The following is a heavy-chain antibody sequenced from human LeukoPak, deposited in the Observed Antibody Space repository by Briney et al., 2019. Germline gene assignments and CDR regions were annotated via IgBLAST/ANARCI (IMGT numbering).Heavy chain of an antibody. CDR2: IIPILGIA. D-gene: IGHD2-2*01. J-gene: IGHJ5*02. CDR3: ARDGRKYCSSTSCHRPWFDP. Sequence: ASVKVSCKASGGTFSSYAISWVRQAPGQGLEWMGRIIPILGIANYAQKFQGRVTITADKSTSTAYMELSSLRSEDTAVYYCARDGRKYCSSTSCHRPWFDPWSQGTLVTVSS. V-gene: IGHV1-69*04. CDR1: GGTFSSYA.